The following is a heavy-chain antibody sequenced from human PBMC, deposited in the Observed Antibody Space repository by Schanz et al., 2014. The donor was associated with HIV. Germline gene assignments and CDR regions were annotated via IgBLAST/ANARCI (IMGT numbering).Heavy chain of an antibody. CDR3: AKGGFYGDYVSYYYGLDV. CDR2: LSGSGGNT. V-gene: IGHV3-23*01. J-gene: IGHJ6*02. D-gene: IGHD4-17*01. Sequence: EVQLLESGGGLVQPGGSLRLSCAASGFTFSSYAMSWVRQAPGKGLEWVSALSGSGGNTYYADSVKGRFTISRDNSRNTLYLQMNSLRAEDTAVYYCAKGGFYGDYVSYYYGLDVWGQGTTVTVSS. CDR1: GFTFSSYA.